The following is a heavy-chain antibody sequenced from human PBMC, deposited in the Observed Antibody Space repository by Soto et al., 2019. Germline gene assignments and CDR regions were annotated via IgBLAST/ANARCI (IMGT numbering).Heavy chain of an antibody. D-gene: IGHD2-2*01. CDR1: GGSFSGYY. J-gene: IGHJ4*02. Sequence: QVQLQQWGAGLLKASETLSLTCAVYGGSFSGYYWSWIRQPPGKGLEWIGEINHSGSTNYNPSLKSRVTISVDTSKNQFSLKLSSVTAADTAVYYCARGRIPATTDYWGQGTLVTVSS. CDR3: ARGRIPATTDY. V-gene: IGHV4-34*01. CDR2: INHSGST.